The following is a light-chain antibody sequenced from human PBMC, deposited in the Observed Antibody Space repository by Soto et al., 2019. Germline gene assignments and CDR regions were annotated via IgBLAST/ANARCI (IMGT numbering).Light chain of an antibody. Sequence: QSVLTQPASVSGSPRQSITISCTGTSSDVGGYNYVSWYQQHPGKAPKFMIYDVSNRPSGASNRFSGSKSGNTASLTISGLQAEDEADYYCSSYTTSNTRQIVFGTGSKLTVL. V-gene: IGLV2-14*01. CDR1: SSDVGGYNY. CDR3: SSYTTSNTRQIV. CDR2: DVS. J-gene: IGLJ1*01.